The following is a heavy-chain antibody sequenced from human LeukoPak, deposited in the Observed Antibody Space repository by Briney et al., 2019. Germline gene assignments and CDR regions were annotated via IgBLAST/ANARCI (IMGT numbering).Heavy chain of an antibody. D-gene: IGHD2-8*01. CDR3: AKDRNGWAAPWRSPNYFDY. CDR2: ISYDGSNK. CDR1: GFTFSSYG. Sequence: SGRSLRLSCAASGFTFSSYGMHWVRQAPGKGLEWVAVISYDGSNKYYADSVKGRFTISRDNSKNTLYLQMNSLRAEDTAVYYCAKDRNGWAAPWRSPNYFDYWGQGTLVTVSS. J-gene: IGHJ4*02. V-gene: IGHV3-30*18.